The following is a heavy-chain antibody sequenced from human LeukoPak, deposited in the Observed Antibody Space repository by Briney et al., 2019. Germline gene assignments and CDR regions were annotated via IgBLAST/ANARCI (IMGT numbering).Heavy chain of an antibody. CDR1: GYTFTSYY. V-gene: IGHV1-46*01. CDR2: INPSGGGT. D-gene: IGHD1-14*01. CDR3: ARDSLRDRGPFDM. Sequence: GASVKVSCKAPGYTFTSYYIHWVRQAPGQGLEWMGIINPSGGGTSSAQKFQGRVTMTRDTSTSTVYMELSSLRSEDTAVYYCARDSLRDRGPFDMWGQGTRVTVSS. J-gene: IGHJ3*02.